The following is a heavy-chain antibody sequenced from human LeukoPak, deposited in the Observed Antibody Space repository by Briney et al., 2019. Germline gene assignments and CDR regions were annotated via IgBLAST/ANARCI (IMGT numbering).Heavy chain of an antibody. V-gene: IGHV3-64*01. CDR2: ISSNGGST. CDR1: GFTFSSYA. CDR3: ASAITGT. D-gene: IGHD1-20*01. J-gene: IGHJ5*02. Sequence: GGSLRLSCAASGFTFSSYAMHWVRQAPGKGLEYVSAISSNGGSTYYANSVKGRFTISRDNSKNTLYLQMNSLRPEDTAVYYCASAITGTWGQGTLVTVSS.